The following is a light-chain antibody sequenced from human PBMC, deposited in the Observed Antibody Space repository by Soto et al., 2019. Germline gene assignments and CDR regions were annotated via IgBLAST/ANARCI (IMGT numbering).Light chain of an antibody. CDR1: QSISTY. CDR3: QQSYATPFT. CDR2: AAS. J-gene: IGKJ3*01. V-gene: IGKV1-39*01. Sequence: DIQMTQSPSSLSASVGDRVTVTCRASQSISTYLYWYQQKPGKAPKLLIYAASSLETGVPSKSSGSGSGTEFTPTISSLQPDDFATCFCQQSYATPFTFGAGTKVDIK.